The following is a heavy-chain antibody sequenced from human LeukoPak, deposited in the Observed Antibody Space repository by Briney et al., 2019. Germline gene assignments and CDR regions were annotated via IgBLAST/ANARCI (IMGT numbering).Heavy chain of an antibody. CDR3: ATEKDLLLDS. CDR1: GYSLSELS. Sequence: ASVKVSCKVSGYSLSELSTHWVRQAPGQGLEWMGGFDPGDDETIYAQKFQGRVTTTEDTSTDTAYLELSSLRSEDTAVYFCATEKDLLLDSWGQGTPVTVSS. J-gene: IGHJ5*01. CDR2: FDPGDDET. V-gene: IGHV1-24*01. D-gene: IGHD1-26*01.